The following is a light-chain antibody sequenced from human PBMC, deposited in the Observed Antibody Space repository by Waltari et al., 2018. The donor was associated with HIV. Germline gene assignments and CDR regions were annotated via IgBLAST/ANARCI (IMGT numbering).Light chain of an antibody. CDR3: QVWISSNDVV. J-gene: IGLJ2*01. Sequence: SYALIQPLSVSAALGPTAVIPCGGSDLETHRVHWYRQRPGQAPEVVTSDDNERPSGFSERFSGSNSGTTATLAITRVEAGDEADYYCQVWISSNDVVFGGGTKLTVL. CDR1: DLETHR. CDR2: DDN. V-gene: IGLV3-21*01.